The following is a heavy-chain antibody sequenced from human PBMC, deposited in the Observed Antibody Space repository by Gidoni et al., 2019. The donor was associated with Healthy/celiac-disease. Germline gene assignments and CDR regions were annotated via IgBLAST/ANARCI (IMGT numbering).Heavy chain of an antibody. J-gene: IGHJ4*02. D-gene: IGHD3-22*01. CDR2: IDPSDSYT. CDR1: GYSFTSYW. CDR3: ASSPLYDSSGYHFDY. Sequence: EVQLVQSGAEVKKPGESLRISCTGSGYSFTSYWISWVRQMPGKGLEWMGRIDPSDSYTNYSPSFQGHVTISADKSISTAYLQWSSLKASDTAMYYCASSPLYDSSGYHFDYWGQGTLVTVSS. V-gene: IGHV5-10-1*03.